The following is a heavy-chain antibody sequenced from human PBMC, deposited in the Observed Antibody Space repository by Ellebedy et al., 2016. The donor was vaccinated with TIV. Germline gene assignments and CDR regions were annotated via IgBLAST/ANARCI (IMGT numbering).Heavy chain of an antibody. CDR2: IKQDGSEK. J-gene: IGHJ5*02. V-gene: IGHV3-7*03. CDR1: GFTFSSYW. D-gene: IGHD4-17*01. CDR3: ARLQMTTTFNWFDP. Sequence: GESLKISXAASGFTFSSYWMSWVRQAPGKGLEWVANIKQDGSEKYYVDSVKGRFTIFRDNAKNSLYLQMNSLRAEDTAVYYCARLQMTTTFNWFDPWGQGTLVTVSS.